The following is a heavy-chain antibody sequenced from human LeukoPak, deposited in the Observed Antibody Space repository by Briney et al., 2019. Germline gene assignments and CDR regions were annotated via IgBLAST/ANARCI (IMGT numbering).Heavy chain of an antibody. J-gene: IGHJ4*02. CDR2: IYYSGST. D-gene: IGHD6-19*01. CDR1: GGSISSYY. CDR3: ARHRAQQWLVGDTRGYFDY. Sequence: PSETLSLTCTVSGGSISSYYWSWIRQPPGKGLEWIGYIYYSGSTNYSPSLKSRVTISVDTSKNQFSLKLSSVTAADTAMYYCARHRAQQWLVGDTRGYFDYWGQGTLVTVSS. V-gene: IGHV4-59*01.